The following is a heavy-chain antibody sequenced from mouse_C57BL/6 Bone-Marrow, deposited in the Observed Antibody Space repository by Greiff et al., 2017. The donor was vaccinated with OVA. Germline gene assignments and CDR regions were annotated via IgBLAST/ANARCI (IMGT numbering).Heavy chain of an antibody. J-gene: IGHJ1*03. D-gene: IGHD1-1*01. CDR2: INYDGSST. Sequence: EVKLMESEGGLVQPGSSMKLSCTASGFTFSDYYMAWVRQVPEKGLEWVANINYDGSSTYYLDSLKSRFIISRDNAKNILYLQMSSLKSEDTATYYCARDKISYYGSSSSYFDVWGTGTTVTVSS. CDR1: GFTFSDYY. CDR3: ARDKISYYGSSSSYFDV. V-gene: IGHV5-16*01.